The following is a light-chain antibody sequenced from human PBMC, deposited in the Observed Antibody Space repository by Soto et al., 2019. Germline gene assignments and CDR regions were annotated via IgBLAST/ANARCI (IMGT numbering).Light chain of an antibody. Sequence: EIMMTQSPGTLSVSPGEGATLSCTASQSVNLNLAWYQQKPGQPPRLLLYGASTRATGIPVRFRGSGSGTDLTLTISRLEPEDFAVYYCQQYRTAPWTFGQGTKVDIK. CDR3: QQYRTAPWT. CDR2: GAS. V-gene: IGKV3-20*01. CDR1: QSVNLN. J-gene: IGKJ1*01.